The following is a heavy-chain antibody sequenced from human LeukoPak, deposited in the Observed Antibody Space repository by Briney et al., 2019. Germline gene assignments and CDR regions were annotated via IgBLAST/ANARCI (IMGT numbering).Heavy chain of an antibody. J-gene: IGHJ3*02. D-gene: IGHD3-16*01. CDR2: INPNSGGT. V-gene: IGHV1-2*02. CDR1: GYTFTGYY. CDR3: ARGRIMITFGGVIPDAFDT. Sequence: ASVKVSCKASGYTFTGYYMHWVRQAPGQGLEWMGWINPNSGGTNYAQKFQGRVTMTRDTSISTAYMELSRLRSDDTAVYYCARGRIMITFGGVIPDAFDTWGQGAMVTVSS.